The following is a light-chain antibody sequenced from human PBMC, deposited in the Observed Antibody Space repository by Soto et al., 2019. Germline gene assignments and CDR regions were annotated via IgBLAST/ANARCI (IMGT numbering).Light chain of an antibody. J-gene: IGKJ5*01. CDR2: GAS. V-gene: IGKV3-15*01. CDR1: QSVGSS. Sequence: EIVLTQSRDTLSVYPGERVTLSCLASQSVGSSLAWYQQKPGQAPRLLIYGASTRATGIPARFSGSGSGTDFTLAISSLQSEDFAVYYCQQYNNWPPITFGQGTRLEIK. CDR3: QQYNNWPPIT.